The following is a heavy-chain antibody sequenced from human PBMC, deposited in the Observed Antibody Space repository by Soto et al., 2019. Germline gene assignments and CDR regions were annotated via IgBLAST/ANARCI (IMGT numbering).Heavy chain of an antibody. CDR3: ASRSSSLLDYYYYGMDV. V-gene: IGHV1-18*01. CDR2: ISAYNGNT. Sequence: ASVKVSCKASGYTFTSYGISWVRQAPGQGLEWMGWISAYNGNTNYAQKLQGRVTMTTDTSTSTAYMELRSLRSDDTAVYYCASRSSSLLDYYYYGMDVWGQGTTVTVSS. D-gene: IGHD6-13*01. CDR1: GYTFTSYG. J-gene: IGHJ6*02.